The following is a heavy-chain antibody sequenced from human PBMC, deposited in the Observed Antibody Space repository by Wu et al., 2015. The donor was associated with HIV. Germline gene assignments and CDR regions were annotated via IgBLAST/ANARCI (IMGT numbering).Heavy chain of an antibody. CDR1: GGTFSSYA. V-gene: IGHV1-69*05. CDR2: IIPIFGTA. D-gene: IGHD2-2*01. CDR3: ARVVEVPAAKTYWYFDL. Sequence: QVQLVQSGAEVKKPGSSVKVSCKASGGTFSSYAISWVRQAPGQGLEWMGGIIPIFGTANYAQKFQGRVTITTDESTSTAYMELSSLRSEDTAVYYCARVVEVPAAKTYWYFDLWGRGTLVTVSS. J-gene: IGHJ2*01.